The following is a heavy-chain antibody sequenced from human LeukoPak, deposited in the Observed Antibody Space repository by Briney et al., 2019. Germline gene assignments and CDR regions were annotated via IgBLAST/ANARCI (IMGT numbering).Heavy chain of an antibody. V-gene: IGHV3-21*01. CDR2: ISSSSSYI. J-gene: IGHJ4*02. D-gene: IGHD5-12*01. CDR1: GFTFSSYS. CDR3: ASRRGERGYSGYDSGGY. Sequence: GGSLRLSCAASGFTFSSYSMNWVRQAPGKGLEWVSSISSSSSYIYYADSVKGRFTISRDNAKNSLYLQMNSLRAEDTAVYYCASRRGERGYSGYDSGGYWGQGTLVTVSS.